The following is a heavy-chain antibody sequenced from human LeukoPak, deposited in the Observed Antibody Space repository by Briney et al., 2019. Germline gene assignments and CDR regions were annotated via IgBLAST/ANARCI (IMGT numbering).Heavy chain of an antibody. J-gene: IGHJ4*02. Sequence: GGSLRLSCAASGFTFSSYSMNWVRQTPGKGLEWVSSISGSGTYIYYADSVKGRFTTSRDNTKNTLYLQMNSLRSDDTAVYYCAREGYCSGGSCYYFDYWGQGTLVTVSS. V-gene: IGHV3-21*04. D-gene: IGHD2-15*01. CDR2: ISGSGTYI. CDR1: GFTFSSYS. CDR3: AREGYCSGGSCYYFDY.